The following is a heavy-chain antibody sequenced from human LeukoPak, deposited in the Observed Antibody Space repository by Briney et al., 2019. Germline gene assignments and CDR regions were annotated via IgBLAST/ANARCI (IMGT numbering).Heavy chain of an antibody. CDR2: ISSSGSTI. J-gene: IGHJ4*02. D-gene: IGHD1-26*01. CDR3: ARGDSGSYYFDY. V-gene: IGHV3-48*03. Sequence: GGSLRLSCAASGFTFSSSEMNWVRQAPGKGLEWVSYISSSGSTIYYADSVKGRFTISRDNAKNSLYLQMNSLRAEDTAVYYCARGDSGSYYFDYRGQGTLVTVSS. CDR1: GFTFSSSE.